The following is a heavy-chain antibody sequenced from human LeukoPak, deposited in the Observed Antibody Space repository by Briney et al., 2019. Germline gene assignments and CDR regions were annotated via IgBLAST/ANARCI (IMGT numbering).Heavy chain of an antibody. CDR3: ARVRHSSGWYFSIRSLYFDY. D-gene: IGHD6-19*01. CDR2: MSAYNGNT. J-gene: IGHJ4*02. V-gene: IGHV1-18*01. CDR1: RYTLTTYG. Sequence: ASLRVSCTPSRYTLTTYGISWVRQAPGHRLEWMGGMSAYNGNTNYAQKLQARVTMTTDTSPSTAYMELRSLRSDDTAVYYCARVRHSSGWYFSIRSLYFDYWGQGTLVTVSS.